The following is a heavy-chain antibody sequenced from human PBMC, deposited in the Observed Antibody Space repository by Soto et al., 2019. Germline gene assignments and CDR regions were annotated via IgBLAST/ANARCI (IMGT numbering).Heavy chain of an antibody. CDR3: AFAATASVAY. D-gene: IGHD6-13*01. CDR1: GGSSSSTNW. V-gene: IGHV4-4*02. Sequence: QVQLQESGPGLVKPSGTLSLTCAVSGGSSSSTNWWTWVRQSPGRGLEWIGEIYHSGTTNDSPSLKRRVYIEVDMTTTDFSLTLMSVIAAGAAVDYCAFAATASVAYWRKANLV. J-gene: IGHJ4*02. CDR2: IYHSGTT.